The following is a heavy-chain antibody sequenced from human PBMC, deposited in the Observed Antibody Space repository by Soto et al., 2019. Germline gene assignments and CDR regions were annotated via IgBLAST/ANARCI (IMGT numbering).Heavy chain of an antibody. D-gene: IGHD4-17*01. CDR2: INHSGST. Sequence: QVQLQQWGAGLLKPSETLSLTCAVYGGSFSGYYWSWIRQTPGKGLEWIGEINHSGSTNYNPSLKSRVTISVDTSKNQFSLKLSSVTAADTAVYYCARVGDYDAFDIWGQGTMVTVSS. CDR3: ARVGDYDAFDI. CDR1: GGSFSGYY. V-gene: IGHV4-34*01. J-gene: IGHJ3*02.